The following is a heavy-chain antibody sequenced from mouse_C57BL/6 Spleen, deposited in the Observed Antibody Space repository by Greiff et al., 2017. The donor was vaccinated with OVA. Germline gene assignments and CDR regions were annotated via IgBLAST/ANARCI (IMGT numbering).Heavy chain of an antibody. J-gene: IGHJ1*03. CDR2: IRNKANNHAT. Sequence: EVMLVESGGGLVQPGGSMKLSCAASGFTFSDAWMDWVRQSPEKGLEWVAEIRNKANNHATYYAESVKGRFTISRDDSKSSVYLQMNSLRAEDTGIYYCSGYYGNYEDWYFDVWGTGTTVTVSS. D-gene: IGHD2-1*01. CDR3: SGYYGNYEDWYFDV. V-gene: IGHV6-6*01. CDR1: GFTFSDAW.